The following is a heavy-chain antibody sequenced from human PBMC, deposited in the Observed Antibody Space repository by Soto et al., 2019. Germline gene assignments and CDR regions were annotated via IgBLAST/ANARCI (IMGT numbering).Heavy chain of an antibody. D-gene: IGHD5-12*01. CDR2: IIPIFGTA. J-gene: IGHJ4*02. Sequence: QVQLVQSGAEVKKPGSSVKVSCKASGGTFSSYAIRWVRQAPGQGLEWMGGIIPIFGTANYAQKFQGRVTITADESTSTDYMELSSLRSEDTVVYYCARDDVLKDIGMRGSFDYWGQGTLVTVS. V-gene: IGHV1-69*01. CDR1: GGTFSSYA. CDR3: ARDDVLKDIGMRGSFDY.